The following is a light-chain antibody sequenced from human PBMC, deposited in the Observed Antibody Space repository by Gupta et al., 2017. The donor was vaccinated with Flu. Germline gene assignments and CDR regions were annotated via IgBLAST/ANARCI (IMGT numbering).Light chain of an antibody. J-gene: IGLJ2*01. CDR2: AKN. V-gene: IGLV3-19*01. CDR3: NYRDSNDNQHAA. CDR1: SLRNSY. Sequence: SSELTQDPAVSVALGQTVRITCQGDSLRNSYASWYQQKPGQAPVLVIYAKNIRPSGIPDRFSGSRSGNTDYSTIAGAQAKDEADEDGNYRDSNDNQHAAFGGGTKLTVL.